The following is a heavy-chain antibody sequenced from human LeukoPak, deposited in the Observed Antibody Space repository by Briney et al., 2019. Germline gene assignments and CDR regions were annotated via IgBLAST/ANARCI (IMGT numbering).Heavy chain of an antibody. CDR3: AKVGEIVATIRGGEFDY. V-gene: IGHV3-23*01. D-gene: IGHD5-12*01. J-gene: IGHJ4*02. Sequence: GGSLRLSCAASGFTFSSYAMSWVRQAPGKGLEWVSAISGSGGSTYYADSVKGRFTISRDNSKNTLFLQMSSLRAEDTAVYYCAKVGEIVATIRGGEFDYWGQGTLVTVSS. CDR2: ISGSGGST. CDR1: GFTFSSYA.